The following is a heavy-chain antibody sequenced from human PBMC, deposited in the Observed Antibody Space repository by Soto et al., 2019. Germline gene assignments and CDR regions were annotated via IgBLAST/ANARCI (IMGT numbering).Heavy chain of an antibody. V-gene: IGHV3-74*01. CDR3: ARSGIWSSYDY. CDR2: TKCDGTST. Sequence: EVQLVEAGGGLVQPGGSLRLSCAASGFTFSDHWMHWVRQAPGKGLVWVSYTKCDGTSTRYADSVKGRFTISSDSAKSTLDVQMNRLSAEDTAVCYGARSGIWSSYDYWGQGALVTVSS. J-gene: IGHJ4*02. D-gene: IGHD1-26*01. CDR1: GFTFSDHW.